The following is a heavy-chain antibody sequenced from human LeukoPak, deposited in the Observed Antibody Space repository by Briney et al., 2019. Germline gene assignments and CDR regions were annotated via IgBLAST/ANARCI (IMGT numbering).Heavy chain of an antibody. D-gene: IGHD3-10*01. Sequence: SETLSLTCTVSGGSISSGGYYWSWIRQHPGKGLEWIGYIHYTWSTSYNPSLKSRVTISVDTSKSQFSLNLSSVTAADTALYYCARDRATWYFDLWGRGTLVTVSS. CDR2: IHYTWST. J-gene: IGHJ2*01. V-gene: IGHV4-31*03. CDR3: ARDRATWYFDL. CDR1: GGSISSGGYY.